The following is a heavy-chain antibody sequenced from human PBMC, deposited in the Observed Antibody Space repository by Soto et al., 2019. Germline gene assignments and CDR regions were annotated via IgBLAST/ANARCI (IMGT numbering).Heavy chain of an antibody. Sequence: PSETLSLTCTVSGGSISTSNYYWGCFRQPPGKGLDWIGNIYYSGTTYYNPSLKSRVTISVDTSKNQFSLKLNSVTAADTAVYYCATFVVPASRHTDFDLWGQGTLVTVSS. CDR2: IYYSGTT. CDR1: GGSISTSNYY. D-gene: IGHD2-21*02. CDR3: ATFVVPASRHTDFDL. J-gene: IGHJ5*02. V-gene: IGHV4-39*01.